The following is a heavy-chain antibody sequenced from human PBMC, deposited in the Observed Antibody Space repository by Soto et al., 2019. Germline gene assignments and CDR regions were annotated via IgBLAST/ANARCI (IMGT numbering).Heavy chain of an antibody. V-gene: IGHV1-3*01. CDR1: GYTFTSYA. CDR2: INAGNGNT. Sequence: QVQVVQSGAEVKKPGASVKVSCKASGYTFTSYAMHWVRQAPGQRLEWMGWINAGNGNTKYSQKFQGRVTITRDTSASTXXXXXXXLRSEXTAVXXXAXDMAPSDVWGQGTTVTVSS. D-gene: IGHD2-15*01. CDR3: AXDMAPSDV. J-gene: IGHJ6*02.